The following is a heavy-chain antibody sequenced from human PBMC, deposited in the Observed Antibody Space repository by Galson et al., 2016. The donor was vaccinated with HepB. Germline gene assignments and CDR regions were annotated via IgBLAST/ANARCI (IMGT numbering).Heavy chain of an antibody. CDR2: IKNSGDTT. J-gene: IGHJ4*02. CDR1: GFTFSRCA. D-gene: IGHD3-9*01. V-gene: IGHV3-23*01. Sequence: SLRLSCAASGFTFSRCAMGWVRQAPGKGLEGVSIIKNSGDTTYYAHSVKGRFTISRDNSRNTLYLQMDSLRVEDTAVDYCAKDQTRFRAFDCSLLFDSWGLGTLVTVSS. CDR3: AKDQTRFRAFDCSLLFDS.